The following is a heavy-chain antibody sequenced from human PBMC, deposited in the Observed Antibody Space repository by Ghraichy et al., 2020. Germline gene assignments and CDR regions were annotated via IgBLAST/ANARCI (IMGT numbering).Heavy chain of an antibody. J-gene: IGHJ3*02. D-gene: IGHD2-2*01. V-gene: IGHV3-48*03. CDR3: ARDEPKSGQLRRADAFDI. Sequence: GGSLRLSCVASGFTFSSYDMNWVRQAPGKGLEWVSYISSSGTTIYYAGSVRGRFTVSRDNAKNSLYLQVNSLRAEDTAIYYCARDEPKSGQLRRADAFDIWGQGTMVTVSS. CDR2: ISSSGTTI. CDR1: GFTFSSYD.